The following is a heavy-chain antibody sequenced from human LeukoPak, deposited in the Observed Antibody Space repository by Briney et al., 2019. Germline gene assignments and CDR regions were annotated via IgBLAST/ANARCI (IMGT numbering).Heavy chain of an antibody. V-gene: IGHV4-59*08. Sequence: KTSETLSLTCTVSGDSISSYYWSWIRQPPGKGLEWIAHIHYSGSTKYNPSLKSRVTMSVDTSKNQFSLKLSSVTAADTAVYYCARYGSGTYALDVWGQGTMVTVSS. CDR2: IHYSGST. CDR3: ARYGSGTYALDV. D-gene: IGHD3-10*01. J-gene: IGHJ3*01. CDR1: GDSISSYY.